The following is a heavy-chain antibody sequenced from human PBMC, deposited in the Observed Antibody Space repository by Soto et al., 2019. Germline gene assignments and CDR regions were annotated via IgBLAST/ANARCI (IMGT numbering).Heavy chain of an antibody. Sequence: QVQLQQWGAGLLKPSETLSLTCAVYGGSFSGYYWSWIRQPPGQGLEWIGEINHSGSTNYNPSLTSLCTLSVDTSTYQFSLTLSSVTAADTAVYYCAIGHVHRVTVLVVVISPSHYFDSLGQGTLVTVSS. J-gene: IGHJ4*02. V-gene: IGHV4-34*01. D-gene: IGHD3-3*01. CDR2: INHSGST. CDR3: AIGHVHRVTVLVVVISPSHYFDS. CDR1: GGSFSGYY.